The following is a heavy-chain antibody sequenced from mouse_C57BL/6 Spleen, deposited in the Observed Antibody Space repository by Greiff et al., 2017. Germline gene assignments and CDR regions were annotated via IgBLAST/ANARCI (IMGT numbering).Heavy chain of an antibody. Sequence: QVQLKQSGAELAKPGASVKLSCKASGYTFTSYCMHWVKQRPGQGLEWIGNINPSSGYTKYNQKFKDKATLTADKSSSTAYMQLSSLTYEDSAVYYCARSETAQDYDFDYWGQGTTLTVSS. V-gene: IGHV1-7*01. CDR1: GYTFTSYC. J-gene: IGHJ2*01. CDR2: INPSSGYT. CDR3: ARSETAQDYDFDY. D-gene: IGHD3-2*02.